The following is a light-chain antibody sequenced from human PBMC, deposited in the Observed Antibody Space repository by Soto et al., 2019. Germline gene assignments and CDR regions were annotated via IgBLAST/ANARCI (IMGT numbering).Light chain of an antibody. Sequence: DIQRTQSPSSLSASVGGRVTITCRASQSIRSYLNWYQQKPGKAPKLLICAASSLQSGVPSRFSGSGSGTDFTLTISSLQPEDFATYFCQQTSTMPVTFGQGTRLEIK. J-gene: IGKJ5*01. CDR2: AAS. V-gene: IGKV1-39*01. CDR1: QSIRSY. CDR3: QQTSTMPVT.